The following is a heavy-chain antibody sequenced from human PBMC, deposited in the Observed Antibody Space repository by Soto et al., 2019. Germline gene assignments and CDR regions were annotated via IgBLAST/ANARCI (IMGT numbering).Heavy chain of an antibody. V-gene: IGHV3-21*01. J-gene: IGHJ5*02. CDR3: ARESRGFDP. Sequence: EVQLVESGGGLVNTGGSLRLSCVASGFSFSNYNMNWVRQAPGKGLEWVSSISSRSSTKTYYADSVKGRFTISRDNAKNSLYLQMNSLRAEDTAVYYCARESRGFDPWGQGTLVAVSS. CDR2: ISSRSSTKT. CDR1: GFSFSNYN.